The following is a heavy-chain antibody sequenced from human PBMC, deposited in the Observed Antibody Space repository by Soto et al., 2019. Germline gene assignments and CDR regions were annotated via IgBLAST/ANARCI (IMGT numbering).Heavy chain of an antibody. CDR3: AKEVVVESAGRSHYYYYGLDV. D-gene: IGHD2-2*01. V-gene: IGHV3-23*01. CDR1: GFTFSIYA. Sequence: GGSLRLSCAASGFTFSIYAMNWVRQAPGKGLEWVSVISGSGGRTYYADSVKGRFSMSRDNSKNTLYLQVNNLRAEDTAIYYCAKEVVVESAGRSHYYYYGLDVWGQGTKVTVSS. CDR2: ISGSGGRT. J-gene: IGHJ6*02.